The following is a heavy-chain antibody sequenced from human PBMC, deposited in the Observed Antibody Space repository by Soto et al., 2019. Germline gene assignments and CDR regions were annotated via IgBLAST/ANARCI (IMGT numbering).Heavy chain of an antibody. CDR1: GGTFSSYA. J-gene: IGHJ6*02. CDR2: IIPPFNTP. CDR3: ARESSSPNYYYYGMDV. V-gene: IGHV1-69*06. Sequence: QVQLVQSGAEVKKPGSSVKVSCRASGGTFSSYAISWVRQAPGQGLEWMGVIIPPFNTPKYAQKFQGRVTMTEATSATSTDMERSSSRYEATAVCYYARESSSPNYYYYGMDVWGQGTTVTVSS. D-gene: IGHD6-6*01.